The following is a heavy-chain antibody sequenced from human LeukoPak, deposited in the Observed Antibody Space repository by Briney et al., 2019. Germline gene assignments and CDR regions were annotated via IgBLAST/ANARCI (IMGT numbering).Heavy chain of an antibody. CDR2: IYYSGST. J-gene: IGHJ4*02. CDR1: GGSISSGGYY. Sequence: SETLSLTCTVSGGSISSGGYYWSWIRQHPGKGLEWIGYIYYSGSTYYNPSLKRRVTISVDASKNQFSLKLSSVTAADTAVYYCARGGDYDYVWGSSKIAGFFDYWGQGTLVTVSS. V-gene: IGHV4-31*03. D-gene: IGHD3-16*01. CDR3: ARGGDYDYVWGSSKIAGFFDY.